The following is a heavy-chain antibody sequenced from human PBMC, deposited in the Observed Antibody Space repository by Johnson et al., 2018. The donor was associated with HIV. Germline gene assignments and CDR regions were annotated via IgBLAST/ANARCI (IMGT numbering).Heavy chain of an antibody. D-gene: IGHD3-10*01. Sequence: VQLVESGGGLIQPGGSLRLSCEASGFSVSSNYMSWVRQAPGKGLEWVSVIYSGGSTYYADSVKGRFTISRDNSKNTLYLQMNSLRAEDTAVYYCASCITPDAFDIWGQGTMVTVSS. V-gene: IGHV3-53*01. CDR2: IYSGGST. J-gene: IGHJ3*02. CDR1: GFSVSSNY. CDR3: ASCITPDAFDI.